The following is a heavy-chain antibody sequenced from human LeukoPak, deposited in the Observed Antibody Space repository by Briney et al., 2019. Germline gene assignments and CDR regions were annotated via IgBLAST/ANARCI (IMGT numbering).Heavy chain of an antibody. CDR2: IRQDGGEQ. J-gene: IGHJ4*02. Sequence: GGSLRLSCEASGFTFSNDWMGWVRQAPGKGLEWVANIRQDGGEQYYTDSVKGRFTISRDNGKNSAYLQMNNLRGDDTAIYYCVRESRPGGAMGLYHNLDYWGQGTLVAVSS. CDR3: VRESRPGGAMGLYHNLDY. CDR1: GFTFSNDW. V-gene: IGHV3-7*01. D-gene: IGHD1-1*01.